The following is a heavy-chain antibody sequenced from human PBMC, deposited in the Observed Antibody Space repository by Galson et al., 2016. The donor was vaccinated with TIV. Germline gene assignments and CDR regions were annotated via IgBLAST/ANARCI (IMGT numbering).Heavy chain of an antibody. CDR3: ARESSDYYYYMDV. Sequence: TLYLTCTVSGASITSGSYYWSWIRQPAGSGLEWIGRIYTTGTTNYNTSLESRVTISVDTSKNHFSLKLTSVTAADTAVYYCARESSDYYYYMDVWGKGTTVTVSS. CDR1: GASITSGSYY. D-gene: IGHD3-10*01. CDR2: IYTTGTT. V-gene: IGHV4-61*02. J-gene: IGHJ6*03.